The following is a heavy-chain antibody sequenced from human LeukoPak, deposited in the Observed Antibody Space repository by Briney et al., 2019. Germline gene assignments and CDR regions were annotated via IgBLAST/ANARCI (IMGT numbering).Heavy chain of an antibody. CDR2: IYYSGST. CDR3: ARQTTVTTFAFDI. V-gene: IGHV4-59*08. D-gene: IGHD4-17*01. CDR1: GGSFSSYY. J-gene: IGHJ3*02. Sequence: PSETLSLTCAVYGGSFSSYYWSWIRQPPGKGLEWIGYIYYSGSTNYNPSLKSRVTISIDTSKNQFSLKLSSVTAADTAVYYCARQTTVTTFAFDIWGQGTKVTVSS.